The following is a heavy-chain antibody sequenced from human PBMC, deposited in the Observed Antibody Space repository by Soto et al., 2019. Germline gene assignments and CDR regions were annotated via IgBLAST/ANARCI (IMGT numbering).Heavy chain of an antibody. CDR3: ARDPGLEPAFSVLQY. J-gene: IGHJ1*01. V-gene: IGHV3-33*01. CDR1: GFTFSSYG. Sequence: QVQLVESGGGVVQPGRSLRLSCAASGFTFSSYGMHWVRQAPGKGLEWVAVIWYDGSNKYYADSVKGRFTISRDNSKNTLYLQMNSLRAEDTAVYYCARDPGLEPAFSVLQYWGQGTLVTVSS. D-gene: IGHD1-1*01. CDR2: IWYDGSNK.